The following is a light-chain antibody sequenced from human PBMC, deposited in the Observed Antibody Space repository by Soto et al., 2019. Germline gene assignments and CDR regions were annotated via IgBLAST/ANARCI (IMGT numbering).Light chain of an antibody. CDR1: QSISTW. Sequence: IQMTQSLPTVSSYVGAQATSTCRASQSISTWLAWYQQKPGKAPKLLIYKASGLESGVPSRFSGSGSGTDFTLTISSLQPDDFATYYCQQYNSYSPLTFGGGTKVDI. J-gene: IGKJ4*01. CDR3: QQYNSYSPLT. V-gene: IGKV1-5*03. CDR2: KAS.